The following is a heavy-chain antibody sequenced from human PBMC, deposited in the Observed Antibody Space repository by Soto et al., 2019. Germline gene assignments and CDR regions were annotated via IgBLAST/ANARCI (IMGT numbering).Heavy chain of an antibody. CDR1: GGSISSYY. D-gene: IGHD3-22*01. CDR2: IYYSGST. Sequence: SETLSLTCTVSGGSISSYYWSWIRQPQGKGLEWIGYIYYSGSTNYNPSLKSRVTISVDTSKNQFSLKLSSVTSADTAVYYCARESHYYSSGTRGYSFDIWGQGTMVTGSS. CDR3: ARESHYYSSGTRGYSFDI. V-gene: IGHV4-59*01. J-gene: IGHJ3*02.